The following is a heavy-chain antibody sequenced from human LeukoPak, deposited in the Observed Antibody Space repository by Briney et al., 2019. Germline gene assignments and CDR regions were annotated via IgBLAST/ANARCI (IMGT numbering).Heavy chain of an antibody. CDR2: ISGYNGNT. Sequence: ASVKVSCKASGYTFSSYGIAWVRQAPGQGLEWMGWISGYNGNTNYAQKLQGRVSMTTDTSTTTAYMELRSLTSDDTALYYCARSSLATITAGPFDYWGQGTLVTVSS. J-gene: IGHJ4*02. D-gene: IGHD5-12*01. CDR1: GYTFSSYG. CDR3: ARSSLATITAGPFDY. V-gene: IGHV1-18*01.